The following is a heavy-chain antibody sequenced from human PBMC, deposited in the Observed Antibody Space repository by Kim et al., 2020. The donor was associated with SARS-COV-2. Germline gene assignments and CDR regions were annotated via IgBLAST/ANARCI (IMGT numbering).Heavy chain of an antibody. D-gene: IGHD2-15*01. CDR1: GGSITTGGYF. J-gene: IGHJ4*02. CDR2: IYFTEDT. CDR3: VRRFRSGGKFYPDF. Sequence: SETLSLTCTVSGGSITTGGYFWGWIRQPPGKAPEWIGPIYFTEDTYDNPSLKSQVSMSVGTSRNQFSLKVISVTATDTAVYYCVRRFRSGGKFYPDFWGPGILVTVSS. V-gene: IGHV4-39*01.